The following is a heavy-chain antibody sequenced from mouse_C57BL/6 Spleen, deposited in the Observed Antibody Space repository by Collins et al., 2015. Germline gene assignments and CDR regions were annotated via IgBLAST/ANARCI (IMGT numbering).Heavy chain of an antibody. J-gene: IGHJ4*01. CDR2: ISYSGST. D-gene: IGHD2-14*01. V-gene: IGHV3-2*02. CDR3: AYRYDAMDY. CDR1: GYSITSDYA. Sequence: VKPSQSLSLTCTVTGYSITSDYAWNWIRQFPGNKLEWMGYISYSGSTSYNPSLKSRISITRDTSKNQFFLQLNSVTTEDTATYYCAYRYDAMDYWGQGTSVTVSS.